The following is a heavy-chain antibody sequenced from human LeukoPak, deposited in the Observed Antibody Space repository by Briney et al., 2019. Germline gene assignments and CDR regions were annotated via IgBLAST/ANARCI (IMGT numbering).Heavy chain of an antibody. CDR1: GFSFNSFA. V-gene: IGHV3-23*01. D-gene: IGHD4-17*01. Sequence: GGSLRLSCAASGFSFNSFAMMWVRQAPGKGLEWVSGISDSGGPTYYADAVKGRFTISRDNSRNTLYLQMNSLRAEDTAVYYCAKSASTVTRHFDFWGQGTLVTVSS. CDR3: AKSASTVTRHFDF. CDR2: ISDSGGPT. J-gene: IGHJ4*02.